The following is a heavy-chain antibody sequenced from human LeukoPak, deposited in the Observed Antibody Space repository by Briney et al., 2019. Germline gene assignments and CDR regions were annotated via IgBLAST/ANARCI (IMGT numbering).Heavy chain of an antibody. V-gene: IGHV4-39*01. D-gene: IGHD2-21*02. CDR3: ARHVRVATAQLYWYFDL. CDR2: GFYSGST. Sequence: SETLSLTCTVSGDSISNNSYCWGWLRQPPGKGLEWIGSGFYSGSTSYNPSLKSRVAVSVDTSRNQFSLQLSSVTAADTAVYYCARHVRVATAQLYWYFDLWGRGTLVTVSS. J-gene: IGHJ2*01. CDR1: GDSISNNSYC.